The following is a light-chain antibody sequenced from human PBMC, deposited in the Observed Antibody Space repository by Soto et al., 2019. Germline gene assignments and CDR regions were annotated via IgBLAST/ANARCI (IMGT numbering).Light chain of an antibody. V-gene: IGKV2-28*01. Sequence: DIVMTPSPLSLPVTPGEPASISCRSSQSLLHSNGNTYLDWYLQKAGQSPQLLIYLGSNRASGVPDRFSASGSGTDFTLKISRVEAEDVGVYYCMQALHFPLTFGGGTMVEIK. CDR3: MQALHFPLT. CDR2: LGS. CDR1: QSLLHSNGNTY. J-gene: IGKJ4*01.